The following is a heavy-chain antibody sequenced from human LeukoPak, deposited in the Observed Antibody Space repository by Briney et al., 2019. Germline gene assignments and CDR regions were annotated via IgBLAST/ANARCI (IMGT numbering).Heavy chain of an antibody. CDR2: ISAYNGNT. J-gene: IGHJ6*02. V-gene: IGHV1-18*01. CDR3: ARDLSTTGTPKYGMDV. CDR1: GYTFTSYG. Sequence: ASVKVSYKASGYTFTSYGISWVRQAPGQGLEWMGWISAYNGNTNYAQKLQGRVTMTTDTSTSTAYMELRSLRSDDTAVYYCARDLSTTGTPKYGMDVWGQGTTVTVSS. D-gene: IGHD1-1*01.